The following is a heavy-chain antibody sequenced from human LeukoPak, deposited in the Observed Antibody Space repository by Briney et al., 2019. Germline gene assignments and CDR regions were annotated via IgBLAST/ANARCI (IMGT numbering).Heavy chain of an antibody. D-gene: IGHD3-3*01. J-gene: IGHJ3*02. CDR3: ARDLAVRFLEWFSRDAFDI. CDR1: GFTFSSHG. CDR2: IRYDGSNK. V-gene: IGHV3-30*02. Sequence: GGSLRLSCAASGFTFSSHGMHWVRQTPAKGLEWVAFIRYDGSNKYYADSVKGRFTISRDNSKNTLYLQMNSLRAEDTAVYYCARDLAVRFLEWFSRDAFDIWGQGTMVTVSS.